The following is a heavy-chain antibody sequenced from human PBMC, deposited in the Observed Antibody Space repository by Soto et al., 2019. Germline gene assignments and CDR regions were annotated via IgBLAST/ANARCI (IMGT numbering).Heavy chain of an antibody. V-gene: IGHV3-21*01. Sequence: EVQLVESGGGLVKPGGSLRLSCAASGFTFSSYSMNWVRQAPGKGLEWVSSISSSSSYIYYADSVKGRFTISRDNAKNSLYLQMNSLRAEDTAVYYCARDLGDEVYNWFDPWGQGTLVTVSS. CDR3: ARDLGDEVYNWFDP. CDR1: GFTFSSYS. CDR2: ISSSSSYI. D-gene: IGHD2-21*02. J-gene: IGHJ5*02.